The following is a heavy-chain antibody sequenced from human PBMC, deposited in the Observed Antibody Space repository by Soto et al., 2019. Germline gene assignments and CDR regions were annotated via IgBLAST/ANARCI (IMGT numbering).Heavy chain of an antibody. CDR3: ERVQNPAYFDY. J-gene: IGHJ4*02. V-gene: IGHV4-30-4*01. CDR2: FYYSVST. CDR1: GGSISSGDYY. Sequence: SETLSLTCTVSGGSISSGDYYWSWIRQPPGKGPEWIGNFYYSVSTYYNPSLKSRVTISVDTSKNQFFLKLNSVTAADTAAYDCERVQNPAYFDYWGQGTPVTVSS.